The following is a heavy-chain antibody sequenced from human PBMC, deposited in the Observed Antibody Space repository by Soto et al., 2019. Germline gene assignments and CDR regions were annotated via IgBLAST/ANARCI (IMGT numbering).Heavy chain of an antibody. CDR3: ARERVLRWFDP. D-gene: IGHD6-6*01. CDR2: ISAYNGNT. J-gene: IGHJ5*02. CDR1: GYTFTSYG. Sequence: ASVKVSCKASGYTFTSYGISWVRQAPGQGLEWMGWISAYNGNTNYAQKPQGRVTMTTDTSTSTAYMELSSLRSEDTAVYYCARERVLRWFDPWGQGTLVTVSS. V-gene: IGHV1-18*01.